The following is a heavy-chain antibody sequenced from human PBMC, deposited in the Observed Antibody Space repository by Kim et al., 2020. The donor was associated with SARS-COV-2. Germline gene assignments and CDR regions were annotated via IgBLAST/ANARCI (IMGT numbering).Heavy chain of an antibody. CDR3: ARSSIAARPGIMSFDY. J-gene: IGHJ4*02. V-gene: IGHV4-59*13. Sequence: SETLSLTCTVSGGSISSYYWSWIRQPPGKGLEWIGYIYYSGSTNYNPSLKSRVTISVDTSKNQFSLKLSSVTAADTAVYYCARSSIAARPGIMSFDYWGQGTLVTVSS. D-gene: IGHD6-6*01. CDR2: IYYSGST. CDR1: GGSISSYY.